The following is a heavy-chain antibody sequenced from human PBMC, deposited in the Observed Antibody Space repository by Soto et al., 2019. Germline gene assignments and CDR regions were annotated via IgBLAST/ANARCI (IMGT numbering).Heavy chain of an antibody. CDR1: GGTFSSYA. J-gene: IGHJ2*01. CDR2: IIPIFGTA. V-gene: IGHV1-69*01. D-gene: IGHD6-13*01. CDR3: ARFKQQLPGRDWYFDL. Sequence: QVQLVQSGAEVKKPGSSVKVSCKASGGTFSSYAISWVRQAPGQGLEWMGGIIPIFGTANYAKKFQGRVTITADESTSTDYMELSSLRSEDTAVYYCARFKQQLPGRDWYFDLWGRGTLVTVSS.